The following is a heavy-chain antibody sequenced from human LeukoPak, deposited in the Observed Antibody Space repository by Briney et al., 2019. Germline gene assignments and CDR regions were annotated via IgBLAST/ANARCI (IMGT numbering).Heavy chain of an antibody. V-gene: IGHV4-34*01. Sequence: PSETLSLTCAVYGGSFSGYYWSWIRQPPGKGLEWIGEINHSGSTNYNPSLKSRVTISVDTSKNQFSLKLSSVTAADTAEYYCANRYSYSSSFYFDYWGQGTLVTVSS. CDR1: GGSFSGYY. J-gene: IGHJ4*02. CDR3: ANRYSYSSSFYFDY. D-gene: IGHD6-13*01. CDR2: INHSGST.